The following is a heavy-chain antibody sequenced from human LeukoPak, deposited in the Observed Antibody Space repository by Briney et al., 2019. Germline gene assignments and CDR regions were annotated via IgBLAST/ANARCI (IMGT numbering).Heavy chain of an antibody. CDR1: GFTFSTYA. J-gene: IGHJ4*02. D-gene: IGHD4-17*01. Sequence: GGSLRLSCAVSGFTFSTYAMTRAPQAPGPGVKCVSAFGGSDISTLYADFVQGRFIISRDNSQSTLYLQMNSLRAEDTALYYCAKQSTVSGGGFDYWGLGTLVTVSS. CDR2: FGGSDIST. V-gene: IGHV3-23*01. CDR3: AKQSTVSGGGFDY.